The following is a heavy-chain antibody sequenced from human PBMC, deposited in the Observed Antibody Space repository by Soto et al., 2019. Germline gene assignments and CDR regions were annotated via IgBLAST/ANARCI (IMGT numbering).Heavy chain of an antibody. CDR2: TYYRSKWYN. D-gene: IGHD6-13*01. CDR1: GDSVSSNSAA. CDR3: ARISRQQQRKYYGMDV. V-gene: IGHV6-1*01. J-gene: IGHJ6*02. Sequence: SQTLSLTCAISGDSVSSNSAAWNWIRQSPSRGLEWLGRTYYRSKWYNDYAVSVKSRITINPDTSKNQFSLQLNSVTPEDTAVYYCARISRQQQRKYYGMDVRGQGTTVTVSS.